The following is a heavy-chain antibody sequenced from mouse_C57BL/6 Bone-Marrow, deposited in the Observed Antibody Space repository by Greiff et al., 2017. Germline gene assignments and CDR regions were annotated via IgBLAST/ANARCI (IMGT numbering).Heavy chain of an antibody. V-gene: IGHV5-17*01. CDR1: GFTFSDYG. D-gene: IGHD4-1*01. Sequence: EVKVEESGGGLVKPGGSLKLSCAASGFTFSDYGMHWVRQAPEKGLEWVAYISSGSSTIYYADTVKGRFTISRDNAKNTLFLQMTSLRSEDTAMYYCARNWGGAMDYWGQGTSVTVSS. CDR2: ISSGSSTI. J-gene: IGHJ4*01. CDR3: ARNWGGAMDY.